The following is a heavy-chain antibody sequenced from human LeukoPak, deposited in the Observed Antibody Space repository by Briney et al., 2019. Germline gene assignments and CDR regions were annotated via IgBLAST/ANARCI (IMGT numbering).Heavy chain of an antibody. CDR2: IIPIFGTA. Sequence: SVKISCKASGGTFNSYAISWVRQAPGQGLEWMGGIIPIFGTANYAQKFQGRVTITADESTSTAYMELSSLTSEDTAVYYCARDGGSYYDFDYWGQGTLVTVSS. J-gene: IGHJ4*02. CDR3: ARDGGSYYDFDY. D-gene: IGHD1-26*01. V-gene: IGHV1-69*13. CDR1: GGTFNSYA.